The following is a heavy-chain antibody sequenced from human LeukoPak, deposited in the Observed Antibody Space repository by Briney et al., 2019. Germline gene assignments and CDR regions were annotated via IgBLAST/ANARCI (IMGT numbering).Heavy chain of an antibody. D-gene: IGHD2-21*02. CDR3: ARDCGGDCYLDY. CDR2: ISGSGSYI. CDR1: GFTFNSYT. J-gene: IGHJ4*02. Sequence: GGSLRLSCAASGFTFNSYTMNWVRQAPGKGLEWVSSISGSGSYIYYADSVKGRFTISRDNAKKSLSLQMNSLRAEDTAVYYCARDCGGDCYLDYWGQGILVTVSS. V-gene: IGHV3-21*01.